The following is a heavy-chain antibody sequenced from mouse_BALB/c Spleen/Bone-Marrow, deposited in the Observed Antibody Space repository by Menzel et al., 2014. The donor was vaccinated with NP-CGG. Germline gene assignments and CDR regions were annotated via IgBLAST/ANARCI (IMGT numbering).Heavy chain of an antibody. CDR3: ARTGTRYAMDY. D-gene: IGHD4-1*01. CDR2: IWSDGST. Sequence: QVQLKEPGPGLVAPSQSLSITCTVSGFSLTNYGLHWVRQPPGKGLEWLVVIWSDGSTTYNSALKSRLSINKDNSKSQVFLKMNSLQTDDTAIYYCARTGTRYAMDYWGQGTSVTVSS. J-gene: IGHJ4*01. CDR1: GFSLTNYG. V-gene: IGHV2-6*02.